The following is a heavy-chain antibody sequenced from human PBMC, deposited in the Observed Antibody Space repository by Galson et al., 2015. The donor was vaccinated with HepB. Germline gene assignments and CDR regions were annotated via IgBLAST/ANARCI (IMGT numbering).Heavy chain of an antibody. CDR2: IRSRANNYAT. J-gene: IGHJ5*02. CDR3: TSLKLKFDP. V-gene: IGHV3-73*01. Sequence: SLRLSCAASGSTVSGSAIHWVRQASGKGLEWVGRIRSRANNYATAYAASVKGRFTISRDDSKNTAYLQMNSLKTEDTAVYYCTSLKLKFDPWGQGTLVTVSS. CDR1: GSTVSGSA. D-gene: IGHD5-24*01.